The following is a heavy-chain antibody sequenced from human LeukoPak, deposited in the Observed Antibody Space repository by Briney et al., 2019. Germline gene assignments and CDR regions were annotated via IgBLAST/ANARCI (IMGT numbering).Heavy chain of an antibody. D-gene: IGHD3-3*01. CDR3: ARAWASYYDFWSGYYQYGDSSWYYFDY. J-gene: IGHJ4*02. V-gene: IGHV4-61*01. CDR1: GGSVSSGSYH. CDR2: IYYSGST. Sequence: SETLSLTCTVSGGSVSSGSYHWSWIRQPPGKGLEWIGYIYYSGSTNYNPSLKSRVTISVDTSKNQFSLKLSSVTAADTAVYYCARAWASYYDFWSGYYQYGDSSWYYFDYWGQGTLVTVSS.